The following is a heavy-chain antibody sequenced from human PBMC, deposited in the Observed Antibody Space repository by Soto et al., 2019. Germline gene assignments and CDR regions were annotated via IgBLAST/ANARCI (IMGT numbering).Heavy chain of an antibody. J-gene: IGHJ5*02. CDR3: ARKLGYCISTSCYSRGNWFDP. CDR2: IYHSGST. V-gene: IGHV4-30-2*01. D-gene: IGHD2-2*01. Sequence: PSETLSLTCAVSGGSISSGGYSWSWIRQPPGKGLEWIGYIYHSGSTYYNPSLKSRVTISVDRSKNQFSLKLSSVTAADTAVYYCARKLGYCISTSCYSRGNWFDPWGQGTLVTVSS. CDR1: GGSISSGGYS.